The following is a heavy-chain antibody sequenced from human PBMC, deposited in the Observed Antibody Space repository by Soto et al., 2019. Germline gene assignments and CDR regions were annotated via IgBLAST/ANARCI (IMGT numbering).Heavy chain of an antibody. V-gene: IGHV5-51*01. D-gene: IGHD3-10*01. Sequence: GESLKISCKGSGSKFSTDWIAWVPQIPGKGLEFMGVVYPSTSQATYSPSFHGQVTISADKSINTAYLEWGGLKASDTAMYYCARLSPVLPVRAPSDLWGQGTLVTVSS. CDR2: VYPSTSQA. CDR3: ARLSPVLPVRAPSDL. J-gene: IGHJ4*01. CDR1: GSKFSTDW.